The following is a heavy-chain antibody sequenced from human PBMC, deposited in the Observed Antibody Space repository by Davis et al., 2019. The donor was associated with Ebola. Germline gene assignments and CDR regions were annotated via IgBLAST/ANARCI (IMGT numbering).Heavy chain of an antibody. CDR1: GGSISSYY. D-gene: IGHD5-18*01. V-gene: IGHV4-59*01. CDR3: ARGASRIQLCSHPFFDY. J-gene: IGHJ4*02. Sequence: MPSETLSLTCTVSGGSISSYYWSWIRQPPGKGLEWIGYIYYSGSTNYNPSLKSRVTISVDTSKYQFSLKLSSVTAADSAVYYWARGASRIQLCSHPFFDYWGQGTLVTVSS. CDR2: IYYSGST.